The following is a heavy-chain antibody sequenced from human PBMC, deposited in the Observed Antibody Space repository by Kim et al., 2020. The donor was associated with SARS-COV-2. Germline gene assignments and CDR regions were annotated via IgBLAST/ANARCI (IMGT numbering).Heavy chain of an antibody. J-gene: IGHJ4*02. D-gene: IGHD3-16*01. Sequence: PPLKSRVTISVDTAKNQFSLRRGSVAAADTAVYYCARSAKGLVRGVFDYWGQGTLVTVSS. V-gene: IGHV4-30-2*04. CDR3: ARSAKGLVRGVFDY.